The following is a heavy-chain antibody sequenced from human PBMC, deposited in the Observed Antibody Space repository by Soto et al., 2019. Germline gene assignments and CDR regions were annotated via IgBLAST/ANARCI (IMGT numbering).Heavy chain of an antibody. Sequence: QVQLVQSGAEVKKPGSSVKVSCKASGGTFSSYAISWVRQAPGQGLEWMGGFIPISETTNYAQKFQGRVTITADESKSTAYMDLSSLRSEDTAVYYCARSQGSSTSLEIYYYYYYGMDVWGQGTTVTVPS. D-gene: IGHD2-2*01. V-gene: IGHV1-69*01. J-gene: IGHJ6*02. CDR2: FIPISETT. CDR1: GGTFSSYA. CDR3: ARSQGSSTSLEIYYYYYYGMDV.